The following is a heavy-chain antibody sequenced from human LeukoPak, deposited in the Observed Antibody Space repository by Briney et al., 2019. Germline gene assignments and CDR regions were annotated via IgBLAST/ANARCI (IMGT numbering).Heavy chain of an antibody. D-gene: IGHD2-2*01. CDR2: ISGSGGST. CDR1: GFTFSSYA. CDR3: AKGGHCSSTSCADY. J-gene: IGHJ4*02. V-gene: IGHV3-23*01. Sequence: PGGSLRLSCAASGFTFSSYAMSWVRQAPGKGLEWVSAISGSGGSTYYADSVKGRFTISRDNSKNTLYLQMNSLRAEDTAVYYCAKGGHCSSTSCADYWGQGTLVTVSS.